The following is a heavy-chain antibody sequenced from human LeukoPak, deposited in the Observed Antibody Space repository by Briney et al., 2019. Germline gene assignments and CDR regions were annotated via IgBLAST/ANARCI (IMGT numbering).Heavy chain of an antibody. CDR3: ARERDIVVVPAAILRY. Sequence: GGSLRLSCAASGFTFSSYAMSWVRQAPGKGLEWVAVIWYDGSNKYYADSVKGRFTISRDNSKNTLYLQMNSLRAEDTVVYYCARERDIVVVPAAILRYWGQGTLVTVSS. CDR2: IWYDGSNK. D-gene: IGHD2-2*01. J-gene: IGHJ4*02. CDR1: GFTFSSYA. V-gene: IGHV3-33*08.